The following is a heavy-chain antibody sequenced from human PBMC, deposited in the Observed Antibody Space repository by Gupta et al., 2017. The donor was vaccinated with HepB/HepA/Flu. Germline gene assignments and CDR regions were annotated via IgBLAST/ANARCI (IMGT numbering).Heavy chain of an antibody. CDR2: INHSGST. D-gene: IGHD1-1*01. J-gene: IGHJ5*02. V-gene: IGHV4-34*01. CDR1: GGSFSGYY. Sequence: QVQLPQWGAGLLKPSETLSLTCAVYGGSFSGYYWSWIRQPPGKGLEWIGEINHSGSTNYNPSLKSRVTISVDTSKNQFSLKLSSVTAADTAVYYCARQGYGWFDPWGQGTLVTVSS. CDR3: ARQGYGWFDP.